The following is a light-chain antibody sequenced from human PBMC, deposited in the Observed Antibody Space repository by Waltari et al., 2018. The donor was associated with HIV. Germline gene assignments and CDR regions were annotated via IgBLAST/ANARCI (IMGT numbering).Light chain of an antibody. J-gene: IGLJ2*01. CDR1: TSNIGNNF. CDR3: GTWDTSLNAGV. Sequence: QSVLTQPPAVSAAPGQKVTISCSGTTSNIGNNFVSWYQKLPATAPKLLIFDTHKRPSGVPARSSAPKSATSATLAITGLHTGDEAEYYCGTWDTSLNAGVFGGGTKVSVL. CDR2: DTH. V-gene: IGLV1-51*01.